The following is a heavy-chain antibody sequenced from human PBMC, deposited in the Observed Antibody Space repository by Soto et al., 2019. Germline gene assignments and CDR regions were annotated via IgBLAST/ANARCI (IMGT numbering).Heavy chain of an antibody. J-gene: IGHJ3*02. CDR3: ARGYSYADAFEI. V-gene: IGHV4-31*03. D-gene: IGHD5-18*01. CDR1: GGSISSGGYY. Sequence: SETLSLTCTVSGGSISSGGYYWSWIRQHPGKGLEWIGYIYYSGSTYYNPSLKSRVTISVDTSKNQFSLKLSSVTAADTAVYYCARGYSYADAFEIWGQGTMVTGSS. CDR2: IYYSGST.